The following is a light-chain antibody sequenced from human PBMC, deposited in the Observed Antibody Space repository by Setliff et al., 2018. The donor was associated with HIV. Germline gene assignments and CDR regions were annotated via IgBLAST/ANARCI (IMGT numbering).Light chain of an antibody. CDR2: EVD. J-gene: IGLJ1*01. Sequence: ALTQPASVSGSPGQSITISCTGSRSDVGNTLSVSWYQQNVGEVPKLLIYEVDRRPSGISHRFSGSKSGNTASLTISGLRAEDEADYYCSSYTSSTTWVFGTGTKVTVL. CDR1: RSDVGNTLS. CDR3: SSYTSSTTWV. V-gene: IGLV2-14*03.